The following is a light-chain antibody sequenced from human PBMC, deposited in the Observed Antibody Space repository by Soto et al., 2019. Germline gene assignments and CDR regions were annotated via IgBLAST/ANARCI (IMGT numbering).Light chain of an antibody. CDR2: DAS. J-gene: IGKJ1*01. CDR3: QQYNNWPRT. V-gene: IGKV3-15*01. CDR1: QSVSSN. Sequence: EIVMTQSPATLSVSPGERATFSCRASQSVSSNLAWYQQKPGQAPRLLIYDASTRATGIPARYSGSGSGTEFTLTISSLPSEDFEVYYCQQYNNWPRTFGQGAKVDIK.